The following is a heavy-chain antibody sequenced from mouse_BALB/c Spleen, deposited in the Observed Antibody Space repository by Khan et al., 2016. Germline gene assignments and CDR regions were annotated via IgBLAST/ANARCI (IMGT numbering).Heavy chain of an antibody. Sequence: QVQLQQPGAELAKPGASVKMSCKASGYTFTSYWMHWVKQRPGQGLEWIGYINPSTGYTEYNQKFKDKATLTADKSSSTAYMQLSSLTSEGSSVYYCARWYDDFDYWGQGTTLTVSS. CDR2: INPSTGYT. V-gene: IGHV1-7*01. D-gene: IGHD2-14*01. CDR1: GYTFTSYW. CDR3: ARWYDDFDY. J-gene: IGHJ2*01.